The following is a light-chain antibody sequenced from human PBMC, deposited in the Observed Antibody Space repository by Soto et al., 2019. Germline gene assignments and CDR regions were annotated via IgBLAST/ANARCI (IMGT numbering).Light chain of an antibody. CDR2: DNN. CDR1: SSNIGNNY. CDR3: GTWDSSLSAYV. J-gene: IGLJ1*01. Sequence: QSVLTQPPSVSAAPGQTVTISCSGSSSNIGNNYVSWYQQLPGTAPKLLIYDNNKRPSGIPDRFSGSKSGTSATLGITGLQTGDEPDYYCGTWDSSLSAYVFGTGTKVTVL. V-gene: IGLV1-51*01.